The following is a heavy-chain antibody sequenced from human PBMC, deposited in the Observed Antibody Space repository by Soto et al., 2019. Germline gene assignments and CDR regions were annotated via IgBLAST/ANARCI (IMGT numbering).Heavy chain of an antibody. J-gene: IGHJ4*02. CDR1: GYTFTSYY. D-gene: IGHD3-16*01. Sequence: ASVKVSCKASGYTFTSYYMHWVRQAPGQGLEWMRIINPSGGSTSYAQKFQGRVTMTRDTSTSTVYMELSSLRSEDTAVYYCARDSSYDYVWGSPALGWYYFDYWGQGTLVTVSP. V-gene: IGHV1-46*01. CDR2: INPSGGST. CDR3: ARDSSYDYVWGSPALGWYYFDY.